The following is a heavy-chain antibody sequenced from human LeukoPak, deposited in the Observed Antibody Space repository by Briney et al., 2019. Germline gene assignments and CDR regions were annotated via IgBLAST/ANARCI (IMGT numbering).Heavy chain of an antibody. Sequence: GESLKISCKGSGYSFTTSWIGWVRQMPGKGLEWMGIIYPGDSDTRYSPSFQGQVTISADKSISTAYLQWSSLKASDTAMYYCARLPPTTIFGGYYFDYRGQGTLVTVSS. V-gene: IGHV5-51*01. CDR1: GYSFTTSW. J-gene: IGHJ4*02. CDR2: IYPGDSDT. D-gene: IGHD3-3*01. CDR3: ARLPPTTIFGGYYFDY.